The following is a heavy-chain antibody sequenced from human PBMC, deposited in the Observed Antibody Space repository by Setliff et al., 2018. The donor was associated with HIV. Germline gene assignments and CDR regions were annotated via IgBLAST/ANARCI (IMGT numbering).Heavy chain of an antibody. CDR3: ARAYTSVWRAYAY. V-gene: IGHV4-59*01. D-gene: IGHD2-21*01. CDR1: GGSFSYYY. CDR2: VFYSTTT. J-gene: IGHJ4*02. Sequence: SETLSLTCTVSGGSFSYYYWSWIRQPPGKGLEWIGSVFYSTTTNYNPSLGGRISISVDTSKNQFSLRLHSVTAADTAVYYCARAYTSVWRAYAYWGQGALVTVSS.